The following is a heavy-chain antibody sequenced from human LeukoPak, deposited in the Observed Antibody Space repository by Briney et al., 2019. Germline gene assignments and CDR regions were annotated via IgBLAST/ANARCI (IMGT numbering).Heavy chain of an antibody. J-gene: IGHJ4*02. V-gene: IGHV1-2*02. D-gene: IGHD4-17*01. Sequence: ASVKVSCKASGYTFISYGISWVRQAPGQGLEWMGWINPNSGGTNYAQEFQGRVTMTRDTSISTAYMEMSRLRSDDTAVYYCARTSNYYGDYADSFEHWGQGTLVTVSS. CDR2: INPNSGGT. CDR1: GYTFISYG. CDR3: ARTSNYYGDYADSFEH.